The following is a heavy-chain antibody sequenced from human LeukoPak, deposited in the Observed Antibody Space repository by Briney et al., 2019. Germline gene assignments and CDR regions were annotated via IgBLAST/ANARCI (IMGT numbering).Heavy chain of an antibody. D-gene: IGHD3-9*01. CDR3: ARGRVRYFEVQGWFDP. CDR1: GYTFTSYA. Sequence: VASVKVSCKASGYTFTSYAMHWVRQAPGQRLEWMGRIIPILGIANYAQKFQGRVTITADKSTSTAYMELSSLRSEDTAVYYCARGRVRYFEVQGWFDPWGQGTLVTVSS. V-gene: IGHV1-69*04. CDR2: IIPILGIA. J-gene: IGHJ5*02.